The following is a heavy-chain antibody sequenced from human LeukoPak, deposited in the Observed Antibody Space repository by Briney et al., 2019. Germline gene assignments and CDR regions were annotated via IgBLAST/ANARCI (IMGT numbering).Heavy chain of an antibody. CDR1: GGSISSGGYS. CDR2: IYYSGST. Sequence: SETLSLTCAVSGGSISSGGYSWSWIRQPPGKGLEWIGYIYYSGSTYYSPSLKSRVTISVDTSKNQFSLKLSSVTAADTAVYYCARNDYGDLHPGGQGTLVTVSS. D-gene: IGHD4-17*01. J-gene: IGHJ5*02. CDR3: ARNDYGDLHP. V-gene: IGHV4-30-4*07.